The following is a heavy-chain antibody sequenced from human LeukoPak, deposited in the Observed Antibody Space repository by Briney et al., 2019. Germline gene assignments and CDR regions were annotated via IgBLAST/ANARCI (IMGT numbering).Heavy chain of an antibody. D-gene: IGHD3-22*01. V-gene: IGHV3-30*03. CDR3: AAHPTAYTSGSLGY. Sequence: GGSVRLSCEASGFTFSNFGMQWVRQAPGRGLEWVAIISYDGSTKYYADSVKGRFSISRDNSKNTLYLQMNSLRVEDTAVYYCAAHPTAYTSGSLGYWGQGTLVTVSS. CDR2: ISYDGSTK. CDR1: GFTFSNFG. J-gene: IGHJ4*02.